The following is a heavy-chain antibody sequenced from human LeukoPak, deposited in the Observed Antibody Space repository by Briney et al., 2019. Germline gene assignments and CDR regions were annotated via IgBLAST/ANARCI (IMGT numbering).Heavy chain of an antibody. V-gene: IGHV4-31*03. CDR1: GGSISSGAYY. Sequence: SETLSLTCTVSGGSISSGAYYWNWIRQHPGKGLEWIGYIYYSGSTYYNPSLKSRVTISVDTSKNQFSLKLSSVTAADTAVYYCARNGGNSDFDYWGQGTLVTVSS. J-gene: IGHJ4*02. D-gene: IGHD4-23*01. CDR2: IYYSGST. CDR3: ARNGGNSDFDY.